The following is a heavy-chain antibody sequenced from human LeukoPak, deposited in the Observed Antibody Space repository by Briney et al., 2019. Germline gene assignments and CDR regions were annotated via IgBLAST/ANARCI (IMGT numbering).Heavy chain of an antibody. J-gene: IGHJ6*02. D-gene: IGHD6-19*01. CDR2: ISYDGSNK. V-gene: IGHV3-30*18. CDR1: GFIVSNNY. Sequence: GGSLRLSCAASGFIVSNNYMSWVRQAPGKGLEWVAVISYDGSNKYYADSVKGRFTISRDNSKNTLYLQMNSLRAEDTAVYYCAKSPTSVAVKGMDVWGQGTTVTVSS. CDR3: AKSPTSVAVKGMDV.